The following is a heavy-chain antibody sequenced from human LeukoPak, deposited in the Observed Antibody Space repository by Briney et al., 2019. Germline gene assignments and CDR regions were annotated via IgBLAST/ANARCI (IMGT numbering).Heavy chain of an antibody. V-gene: IGHV4-59*11. Sequence: SETLSLTCTVSGGSINSHYWTWIRQPPGKGLEWIGYIYYSGSTNYNPSLKSRVTISVDTSKNQLSLNLRSVTAADTAVYYCARSYRDPNFDYWGQGTLVTVSS. CDR3: ARSYRDPNFDY. CDR2: IYYSGST. J-gene: IGHJ4*02. D-gene: IGHD1-26*01. CDR1: GGSINSHY.